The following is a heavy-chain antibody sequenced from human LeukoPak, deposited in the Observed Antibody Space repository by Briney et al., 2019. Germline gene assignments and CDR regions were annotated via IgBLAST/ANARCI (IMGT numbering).Heavy chain of an antibody. Sequence: GGTLRLSCAASGFTFSSYWMSWVRQAPGKGLEWVALISYDGSNKYYADSVKGRFTISRDNSKNTLYLQMNSLRAEDTAVYYCAKVGLTVTTILDYFDYWGQGTLVTVSS. J-gene: IGHJ4*02. V-gene: IGHV3-30*18. CDR2: ISYDGSNK. D-gene: IGHD4-11*01. CDR1: GFTFSSYW. CDR3: AKVGLTVTTILDYFDY.